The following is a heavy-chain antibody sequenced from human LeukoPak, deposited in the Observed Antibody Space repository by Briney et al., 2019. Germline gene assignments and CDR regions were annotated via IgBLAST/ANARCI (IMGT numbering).Heavy chain of an antibody. CDR1: GLTVSSNY. V-gene: IGHV3-66*01. CDR2: IYSGGST. J-gene: IGHJ4*02. Sequence: GGSLRLSCAASGLTVSSNYMSWVRQAPGRGLEWVSVIYSGGSTFYADSVKGRFTISRDNSKNTLYLQMNSLRVEDTAVYYCARRPDYGGTPTFDYWGQGTLVTVSS. CDR3: ARRPDYGGTPTFDY. D-gene: IGHD4-23*01.